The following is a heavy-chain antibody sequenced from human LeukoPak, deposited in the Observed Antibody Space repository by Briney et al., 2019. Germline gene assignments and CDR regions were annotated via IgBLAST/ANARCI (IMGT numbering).Heavy chain of an antibody. Sequence: PSETLSLTCTVSGGSISSGSYYWGWIRQPPGKGLEWIGSIYYSGSTYYNPSLKSRVTISVDTSKNQFSLKLSSVTAADTAVYYCARHENSGYDSGFDYWGQGTLVTVSS. CDR1: GGSISSGSYY. D-gene: IGHD5-12*01. V-gene: IGHV4-39*01. CDR2: IYYSGST. CDR3: ARHENSGYDSGFDY. J-gene: IGHJ4*02.